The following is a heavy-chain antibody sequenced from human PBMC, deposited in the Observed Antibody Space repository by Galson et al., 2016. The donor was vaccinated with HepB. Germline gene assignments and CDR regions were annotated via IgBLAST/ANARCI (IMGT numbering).Heavy chain of an antibody. Sequence: SVKVSCKASGGTFSSYAFIWVRQAPGQGLEWMGGIIPIFGTESYAQKFQGRVMITADELTRTAYMELSSLRYEDTAIYYCARDGSGSFPRGYGMDVWGQGTTVTVSS. CDR1: GGTFSSYA. D-gene: IGHD3-10*01. CDR2: IIPIFGTE. CDR3: ARDGSGSFPRGYGMDV. J-gene: IGHJ6*02. V-gene: IGHV1-69*13.